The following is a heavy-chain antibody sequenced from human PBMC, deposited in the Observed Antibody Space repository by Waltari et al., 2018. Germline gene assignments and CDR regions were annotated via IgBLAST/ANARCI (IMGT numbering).Heavy chain of an antibody. CDR1: GFTFSSYG. V-gene: IGHV3-30*02. J-gene: IGHJ4*02. CDR2: IRYDGSNK. CDR3: AKDEIYDYIWGSSPFDY. Sequence: QVQLVESGGGVVQPGGSLRLSCAASGFTFSSYGMHWVRQAPGKGLEWVAFIRYDGSNKYYADSVKGRFTISRDNSKNTLYLQMNSLRAEDTAVYYCAKDEIYDYIWGSSPFDYWGQGTLVTVSS. D-gene: IGHD3-16*01.